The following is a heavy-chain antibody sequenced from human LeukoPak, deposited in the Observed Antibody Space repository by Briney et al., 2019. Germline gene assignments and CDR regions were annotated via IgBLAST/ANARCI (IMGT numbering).Heavy chain of an antibody. CDR1: GFTLRSYG. CDR3: ARDRGQDDPIDI. J-gene: IGHJ4*02. Sequence: GGSLRLSCAASGFTLRSYGMHWVCQAPGEGLEWVAVIWHDGSVLDYSESVKGRFTVSRDNRKNTLYPQMDSLRVEDTAVYYCARDRGQDDPIDIWGQGTLVTVSS. CDR2: IWHDGSVL. D-gene: IGHD3-10*01. V-gene: IGHV3-33*01.